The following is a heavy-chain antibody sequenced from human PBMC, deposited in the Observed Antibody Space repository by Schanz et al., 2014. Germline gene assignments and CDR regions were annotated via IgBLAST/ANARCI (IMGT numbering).Heavy chain of an antibody. CDR3: AKERNITCWNHGDY. D-gene: IGHD1-1*01. CDR1: GFAFSDYG. J-gene: IGHJ4*02. CDR2: ISYDGNEK. V-gene: IGHV3-30*18. Sequence: QVQLVESGGGVVQPGKSLRLSCAASGFAFSDYGMHWVRQAPGKGLEWVAFISYDGNEKHYPDSVKGRFTISTDNSSNTMFLQMENVRTEDTAVYHCAKERNITCWNHGDYWGQGTLVTVSS.